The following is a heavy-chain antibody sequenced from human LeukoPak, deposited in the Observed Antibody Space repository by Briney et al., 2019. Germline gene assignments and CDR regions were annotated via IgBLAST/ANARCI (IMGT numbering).Heavy chain of an antibody. Sequence: GGSLRLSCTVSGFTVSSDSMSWVRQAPGKGLEWVSFIYSGGSTHYSDSVKGRFTISRDNSKNTLYLQMNSLRAEDTAAYYCARERSPVSTRNWFDPWGQGTLVTVSS. D-gene: IGHD2-2*01. CDR2: IYSGGST. CDR1: GFTVSSDS. CDR3: ARERSPVSTRNWFDP. V-gene: IGHV3-53*01. J-gene: IGHJ5*02.